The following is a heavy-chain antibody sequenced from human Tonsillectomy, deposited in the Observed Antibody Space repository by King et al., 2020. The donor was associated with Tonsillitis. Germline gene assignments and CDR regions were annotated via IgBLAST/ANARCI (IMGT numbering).Heavy chain of an antibody. CDR3: ARAGYCSTTSCSYSFDL. CDR2: INAGNGNT. Sequence: QLVQSGAEVKKPGASVKVSCKASGYTFTTYAMHWVRQAPGQRLEWMGWINAGNGNTKYSQKVQGRVTITRDTSASTAYMELSSLRSEDTAVYYCARAGYCSTTSCSYSFDLWGQGTMVTVSS. D-gene: IGHD2-2*01. CDR1: GYTFTTYA. V-gene: IGHV1-3*01. J-gene: IGHJ3*01.